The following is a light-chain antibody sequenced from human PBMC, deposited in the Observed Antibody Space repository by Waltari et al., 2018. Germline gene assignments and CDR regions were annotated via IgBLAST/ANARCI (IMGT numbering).Light chain of an antibody. Sequence: QAALTQPRSVSGSPGQSVTISCTGTSRDIGGYNFVSWYQQHPGTAPKVMIYEVSKRPSGVSDRFSGSKSGNTASLTISGLQAEDEADYYCSSFAGANIWVFGGGTRLTVL. CDR2: EVS. J-gene: IGLJ2*01. CDR1: SRDIGGYNF. CDR3: SSFAGANIWV. V-gene: IGLV2-8*01.